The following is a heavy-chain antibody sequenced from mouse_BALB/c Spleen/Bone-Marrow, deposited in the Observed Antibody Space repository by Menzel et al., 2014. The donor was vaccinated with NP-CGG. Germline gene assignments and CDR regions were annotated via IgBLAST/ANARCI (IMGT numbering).Heavy chain of an antibody. V-gene: IGHV7-3*02. J-gene: IGHJ3*01. CDR1: GFTFTDYY. CDR2: IRNKANGYTT. D-gene: IGHD1-1*01. CDR3: ARGWITTGFAY. Sequence: DVHLVESGGGLVQPGGPLRLSCATSGFTFTDYYMSWVRQPPGKALEWLGFIRNKANGYTTEYSASVKGRFTISRDNSQSILYLQMNTLRAEDSATYYCARGWITTGFAYWGQGTLVTVSA.